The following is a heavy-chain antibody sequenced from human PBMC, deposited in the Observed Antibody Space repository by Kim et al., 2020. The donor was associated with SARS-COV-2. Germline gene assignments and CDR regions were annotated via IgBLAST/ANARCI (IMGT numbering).Heavy chain of an antibody. CDR3: ARGGHLSWNYVSCVDS. CDR2: IYYSGGV. D-gene: IGHD1-7*01. V-gene: IGHV4-59*01. J-gene: IGHJ5*01. CDR1: GGSISPYY. Sequence: SETLSLTCTVSGGSISPYYWGWIRQPPGKGLESIGYIYYSGGVRYNPSLKSRVTISVDTSKNQCFLKLNSVTAADAAADYCARGGHLSWNYVSCVDSWG.